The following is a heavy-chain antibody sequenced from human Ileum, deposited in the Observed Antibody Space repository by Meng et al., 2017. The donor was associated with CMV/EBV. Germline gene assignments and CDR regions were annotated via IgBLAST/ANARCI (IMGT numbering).Heavy chain of an antibody. J-gene: IGHJ4*02. CDR2: INSDGSST. D-gene: IGHD1-14*01. CDR3: ARARPGDY. V-gene: IGHV3-74*01. CDR1: GFTVSNNY. Sequence: GGSLRLSCAASGFTVSNNYMSWVRQAPGKGLVWVSRINSDGSSTSYADSVKGRFTISRDNAKNTLYLQMNSLRAEDTAVYYCARARPGDYWGRGTLVTVSS.